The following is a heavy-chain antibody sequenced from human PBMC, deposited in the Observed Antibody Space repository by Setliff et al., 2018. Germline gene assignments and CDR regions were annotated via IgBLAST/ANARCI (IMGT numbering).Heavy chain of an antibody. CDR2: IHASGSP. J-gene: IGHJ4*01. D-gene: IGHD3-9*01. CDR3: ARERYFDWFFED. CDR1: GGSISNYY. Sequence: PSETLSLTCTVSGGSISNYYWSWIRQPPGKGLEWIGRIHASGSPDYNPSFKSRVTISRDTSTNQFSLKLGSVTAADTAVYYCARERYFDWFFEDWGHGTLVTVSS. V-gene: IGHV4-4*08.